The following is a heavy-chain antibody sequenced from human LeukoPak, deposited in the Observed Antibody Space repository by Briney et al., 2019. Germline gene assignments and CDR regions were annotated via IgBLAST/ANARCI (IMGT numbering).Heavy chain of an antibody. V-gene: IGHV3-48*03. D-gene: IGHD3-22*01. CDR1: GFTFSSYE. J-gene: IGHJ3*02. CDR3: ASNYYDSSGYFHNAFDI. Sequence: PSGGSLRLSCAASGFTFSSYEMNWVRQAPGKELEWVSYISSSGSTIYYADSVKGRFTISRDNAKNSLYLQMNSLRAEDTAVYYCASNYYDSSGYFHNAFDIWGQGTMVTVSS. CDR2: ISSSGSTI.